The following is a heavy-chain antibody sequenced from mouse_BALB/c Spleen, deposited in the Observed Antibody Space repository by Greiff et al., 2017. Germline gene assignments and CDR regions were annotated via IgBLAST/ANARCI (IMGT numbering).Heavy chain of an antibody. CDR2: ISSGGGST. J-gene: IGHJ3*01. V-gene: IGHV5-12-1*01. CDR3: ARHGNYPFAY. D-gene: IGHD2-1*01. CDR1: GFAFSSYD. Sequence: EVHLVESGGGLVKPGGSLKLSCAASGFAFSSYDMSWVRQTPEKRLEWVAYISSGGGSTYYPDTVKGRFTISRDNAKNTLYLQMSSLKSEDTAMYYCARHGNYPFAYWGQGTLVTVSA.